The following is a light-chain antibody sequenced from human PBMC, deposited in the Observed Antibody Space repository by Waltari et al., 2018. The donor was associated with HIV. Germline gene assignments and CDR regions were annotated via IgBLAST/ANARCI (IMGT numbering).Light chain of an antibody. CDR1: SSNVGRDN. V-gene: IGLV1-47*01. CDR2: NDY. J-gene: IGLJ1*01. Sequence: QSALTQPPSTSGTPGQRVTMSCSGSSSNVGRDNVYWYQQIPGTAPNLLIYNDYQRPSGVPDRFSGSKSGTSASLAIIGLRSEDEAYYYCAAWDNILSGYVFGTGTKVTVL. CDR3: AAWDNILSGYV.